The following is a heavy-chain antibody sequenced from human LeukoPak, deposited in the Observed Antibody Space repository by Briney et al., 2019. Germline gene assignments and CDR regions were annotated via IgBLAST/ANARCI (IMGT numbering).Heavy chain of an antibody. J-gene: IGHJ4*02. CDR3: ARGWGYYDSSGYHDY. CDR1: GDSFISYY. CDR2: INHSGST. D-gene: IGHD3-22*01. Sequence: PSETLPLTCTVSGDSFISYYWSWIRQPPGKGLEWIGEINHSGSTNYNPSLKSRVTISVDTSKNQFSLKLSSVTAADTAVYYCARGWGYYDSSGYHDYWGQGTLVTVSS. V-gene: IGHV4-34*01.